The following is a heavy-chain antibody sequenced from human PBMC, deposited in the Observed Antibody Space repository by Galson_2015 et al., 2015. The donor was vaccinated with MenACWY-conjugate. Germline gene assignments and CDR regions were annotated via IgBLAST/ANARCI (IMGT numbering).Heavy chain of an antibody. V-gene: IGHV3-7*03. D-gene: IGHD3-22*01. CDR2: IKPDGSEK. Sequence: SLRLSCAVSGFTFSRYWMHWVRQAPGKGLEWVADIKPDGSEKYYADSVKGRFIISRDNVKNSLYLQMNSLRAEDTAVYHCASEDYYYDSSSRRKLSMDYWGQGTLVTVSS. CDR3: ASEDYYYDSSSRRKLSMDY. J-gene: IGHJ4*02. CDR1: GFTFSRYW.